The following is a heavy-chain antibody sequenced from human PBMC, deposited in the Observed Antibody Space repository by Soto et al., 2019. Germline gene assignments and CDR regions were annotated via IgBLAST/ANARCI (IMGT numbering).Heavy chain of an antibody. J-gene: IGHJ4*02. CDR1: GFTFSSYA. Sequence: GGSLRLSCAASGFTFSSYAMSWVRQAPGKGLEWVSAISGSGGSTYYADSVKGRFTISRDNSKNTLYLQMNSLRAEDTAVYYCAKPRRAYYDHPRVEAFDYWGQGTLVTVSS. D-gene: IGHD3-3*01. CDR3: AKPRRAYYDHPRVEAFDY. V-gene: IGHV3-23*01. CDR2: ISGSGGST.